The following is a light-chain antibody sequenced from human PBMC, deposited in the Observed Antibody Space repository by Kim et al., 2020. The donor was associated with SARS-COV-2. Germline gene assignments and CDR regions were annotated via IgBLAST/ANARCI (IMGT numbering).Light chain of an antibody. CDR3: QQCSNWPRT. CDR2: AAS. V-gene: IGKV3-11*01. J-gene: IGKJ1*01. Sequence: LSPEERATLSCRASQSVNTFLAWYQQKPGQAPGLHIYAASYRAPDIPARFSGSGSGTDFTLTIRSLEPYDFAVYYCQQCSNWPRTFGQATKVDIK. CDR1: QSVNTF.